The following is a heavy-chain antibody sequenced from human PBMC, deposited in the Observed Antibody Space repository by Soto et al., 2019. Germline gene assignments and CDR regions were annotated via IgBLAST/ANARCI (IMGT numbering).Heavy chain of an antibody. Sequence: LWGALRLSCASSGFTFSSYGMHWVRQAPGKGLEWVAIISNDGSNKYYADSVKGRFTVSRDNAKNTLYLQMNSLRAEDTAVYYCANPGEHGGAGNLGEIDYWGQGSLVTVSS. J-gene: IGHJ4*02. CDR1: GFTFSSYG. CDR3: ANPGEHGGAGNLGEIDY. D-gene: IGHD7-27*01. CDR2: ISNDGSNK. V-gene: IGHV3-30*18.